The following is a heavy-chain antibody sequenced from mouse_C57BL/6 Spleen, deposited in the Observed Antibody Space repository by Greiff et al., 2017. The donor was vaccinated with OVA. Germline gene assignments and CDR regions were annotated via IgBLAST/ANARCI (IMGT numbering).Heavy chain of an antibody. J-gene: IGHJ3*01. CDR1: GYTFTDYY. Sequence: LQQSGPELVKPGASVKISCKASGYTFTDYYMNWVKQSHGKSLEWIGDINPNNGGTSYNQKFKGKATLTVDKSSSTAYMELRSLTSEDSAVYYCARYDGYLFAYWGQGTLVTVSA. CDR2: INPNNGGT. V-gene: IGHV1-26*01. CDR3: ARYDGYLFAY. D-gene: IGHD2-3*01.